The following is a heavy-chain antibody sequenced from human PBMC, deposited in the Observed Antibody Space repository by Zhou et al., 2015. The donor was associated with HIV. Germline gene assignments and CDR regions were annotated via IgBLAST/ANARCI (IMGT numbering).Heavy chain of an antibody. CDR2: VYGGGDGP. D-gene: IGHD2-8*01. J-gene: IGHJ6*03. Sequence: QVKLVEEGGAVVQRGGSLKVSCVVSGFNFSNYGMHWVRQAPGKGLEWLSSVYGGGDGPYYADSVKGRFTISRDNSNNMLFMQMSSLRVEDTAVYYCAKMRGMVHYNYLMDVWGKGTTVIVSS. CDR3: AKMRGMVHYNYLMDV. V-gene: IGHV3-NL1*01. CDR1: GFNFSNYG.